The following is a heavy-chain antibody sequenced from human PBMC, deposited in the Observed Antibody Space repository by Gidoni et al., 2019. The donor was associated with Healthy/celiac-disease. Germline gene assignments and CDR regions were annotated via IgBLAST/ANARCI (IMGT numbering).Heavy chain of an antibody. CDR2: IYHSGST. J-gene: IGHJ4*02. V-gene: IGHV4-38-2*01. Sequence: QVQLQESGPGLVKPSETLSLTCAVSGYSISSGYYWGWIRQPPGKGLEWIGSIYHSGSTYYNPSLKSRVTISVDTSKNQFSLKLSSVTAADTAVYYCATCITMVRGVCPLDYWGQGTLVTVSS. CDR3: ATCITMVRGVCPLDY. CDR1: GYSISSGYY. D-gene: IGHD3-10*01.